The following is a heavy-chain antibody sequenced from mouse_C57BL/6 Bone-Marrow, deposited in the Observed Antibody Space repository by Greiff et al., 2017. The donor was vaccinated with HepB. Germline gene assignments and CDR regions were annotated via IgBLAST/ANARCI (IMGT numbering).Heavy chain of an antibody. Sequence: QVQLQQSGAELVRPGASVTLSCKASGYTFTDYDMHWVKQTPVHGLEWIGAIDPETGGTAYNQKFKGKAILTADKSSSTAYMELRSLTSEDSAVYYCTRNDGYYPAWFAYGGQGTLVTVSA. CDR2: IDPETGGT. CDR3: TRNDGYYPAWFAY. D-gene: IGHD2-3*01. J-gene: IGHJ3*01. V-gene: IGHV1-15*01. CDR1: GYTFTDYD.